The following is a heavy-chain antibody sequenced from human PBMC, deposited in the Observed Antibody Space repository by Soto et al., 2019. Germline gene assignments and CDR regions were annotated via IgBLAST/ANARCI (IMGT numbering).Heavy chain of an antibody. CDR3: ASDTLTGPNWFDP. CDR2: IIPIFGTA. D-gene: IGHD3-9*01. J-gene: IGHJ5*02. CDR1: GGTFSSYA. V-gene: IGHV1-69*06. Sequence: ASVKVSCKASGGTFSSYAISWVRQAPGQGLEWMGGIIPIFGTANYAQKFQGRVTITADKSTSTAYMELSSLGSEDTAVYYCASDTLTGPNWFDPWGQGTLVTVSS.